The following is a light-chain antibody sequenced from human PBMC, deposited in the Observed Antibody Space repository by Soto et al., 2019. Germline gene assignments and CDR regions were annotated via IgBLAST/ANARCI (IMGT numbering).Light chain of an antibody. CDR2: AAS. CDR3: QKYNSALPLT. J-gene: IGKJ4*01. CDR1: QGIRNY. V-gene: IGKV1-27*01. Sequence: DIQMTQSPSSLSASVGARVTITCRASQGIRNYLVWYQQKPGKVPKLLIYAASTLQSGVPSRFSGSGSGTDFTLTISSLQPEEVATDYCQKYNSALPLTFGGGTKVEIK.